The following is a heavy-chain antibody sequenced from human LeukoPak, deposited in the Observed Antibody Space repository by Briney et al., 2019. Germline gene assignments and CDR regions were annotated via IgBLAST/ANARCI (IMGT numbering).Heavy chain of an antibody. CDR1: GDSISSGSYY. V-gene: IGHV4-61*02. J-gene: IGHJ4*02. CDR3: GVTTMVRGAQYYFDY. Sequence: PSQTLSLTCTVSGDSISSGSYYWSWIRQPAGKGLEWIGRIYTSGSTNYNPSLKSRVTISVDTSKNQFSLKLSSVTAADTAVYYCGVTTMVRGAQYYFDYWGQGTLVTVSS. D-gene: IGHD3-10*01. CDR2: IYTSGST.